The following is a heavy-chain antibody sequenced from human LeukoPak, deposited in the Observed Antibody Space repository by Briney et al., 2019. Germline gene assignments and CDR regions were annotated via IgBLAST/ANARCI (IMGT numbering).Heavy chain of an antibody. CDR2: ISYDGSNK. CDR1: GFTFSSYA. V-gene: IGHV3-30-3*01. Sequence: PGGSLRLSCAASGFTFSSYAMHWVRQAPGKGLEWVAVISYDGSNKYYADSVKGRFTISRDNSKNTLYLQMNSLRAEDTAVYYCARGVVAVAGSGLDYWGQGTLVTVSS. CDR3: ARGVVAVAGSGLDY. J-gene: IGHJ4*02. D-gene: IGHD6-19*01.